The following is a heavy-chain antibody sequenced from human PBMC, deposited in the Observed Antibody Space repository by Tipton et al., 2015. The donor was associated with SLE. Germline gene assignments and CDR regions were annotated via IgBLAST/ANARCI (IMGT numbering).Heavy chain of an antibody. V-gene: IGHV4-34*01. CDR2: INHSGST. Sequence: TLSLTCAVYGGSFSGYYWSWIRQPPGKGLEWIGEINHSGSTNYNPSLKSRVTISVDTSKNQFSLKLSSVTAADTAVYYCARDTRVTGGYFDLWGRGTLVTVSS. CDR1: GGSFSGYY. J-gene: IGHJ2*01. CDR3: ARDTRVTGGYFDL. D-gene: IGHD5-18*01.